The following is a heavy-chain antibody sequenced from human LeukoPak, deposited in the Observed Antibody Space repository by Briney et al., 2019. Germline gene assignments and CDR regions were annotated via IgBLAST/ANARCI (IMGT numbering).Heavy chain of an antibody. D-gene: IGHD3-10*01. V-gene: IGHV3-23*01. CDR1: GFIFSNYA. CDR2: ISASGDTT. J-gene: IGHJ4*02. CDR3: AKQGGYYGSGREYYFDY. Sequence: GGSLRLSCTAPGFIFSNYAMSWVRQAPGKGLEWVSTISASGDTTYYADSVKGRFTISRDNSKNTLYLQMNSLRAEDTAVFYCAKQGGYYGSGREYYFDYWGQGTLVTVSS.